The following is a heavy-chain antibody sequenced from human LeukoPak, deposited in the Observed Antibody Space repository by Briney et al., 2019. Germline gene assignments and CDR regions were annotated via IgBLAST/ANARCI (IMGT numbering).Heavy chain of an antibody. V-gene: IGHV5-51*01. CDR2: IYPGDSDT. J-gene: IGHJ3*02. Sequence: GESLKISCKGSGYSFTSYWIGWVRQMPGKGLEWMGIIYPGDSDTRYSPSFQGQVTISADKSISTAYLQWSSLKASDTAMYYCARLGTNYYDSSGYYFDIWGQGTMVTVSS. D-gene: IGHD3-22*01. CDR1: GYSFTSYW. CDR3: ARLGTNYYDSSGYYFDI.